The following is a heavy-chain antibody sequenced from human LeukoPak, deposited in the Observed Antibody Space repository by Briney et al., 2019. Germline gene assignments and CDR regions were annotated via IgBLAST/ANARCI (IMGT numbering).Heavy chain of an antibody. Sequence: GGSLRLPCAASGFTFSSYWMHWVRQAPGKGLEWVAVISYDGSNKYYADSVKGRFTISRDNSKNTLYLQMNSLRAEDTAVYYCASALYSSGWYGFTDWGQGTLVTVSS. D-gene: IGHD6-19*01. CDR1: GFTFSSYW. CDR2: ISYDGSNK. CDR3: ASALYSSGWYGFTD. V-gene: IGHV3-30*03. J-gene: IGHJ4*02.